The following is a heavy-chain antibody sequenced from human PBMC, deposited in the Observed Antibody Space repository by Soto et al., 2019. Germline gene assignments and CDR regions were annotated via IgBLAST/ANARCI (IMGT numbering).Heavy chain of an antibody. CDR2: ISYDGSNK. J-gene: IGHJ5*02. CDR1: GFTFSSYG. CDR3: ANVDGYRSIRFAP. D-gene: IGHD2-21*02. V-gene: IGHV3-30*18. Sequence: GGSLRLSCAASGFTFSSYGMHWVRQAPGKGLEWVAVISYDGSNKYYADSVKGRFTTSRDNSKNTLYLQMNSLRAEDTAVYYCANVDGYRSIRFAPWGQGTLVTVSS.